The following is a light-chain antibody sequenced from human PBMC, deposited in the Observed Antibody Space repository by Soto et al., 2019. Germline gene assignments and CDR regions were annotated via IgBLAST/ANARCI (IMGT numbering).Light chain of an antibody. Sequence: QSALAQPPSASGSPGQSVTISCTGTSSDVGAYNYVSWYQQHPGKAPKLIMYDVSQRPSGVPDRFSGSKSGNTASLTVSGLQAEDEAVYYCNSFAGSAHVVFGGGTQLTVL. CDR3: NSFAGSAHVV. V-gene: IGLV2-8*01. CDR2: DVS. J-gene: IGLJ2*01. CDR1: SSDVGAYNY.